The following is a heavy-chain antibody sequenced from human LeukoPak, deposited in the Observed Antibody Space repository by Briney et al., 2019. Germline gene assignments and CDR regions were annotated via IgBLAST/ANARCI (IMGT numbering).Heavy chain of an antibody. D-gene: IGHD2-21*02. Sequence: GGSLRLSCAASGFTFSSYSMNWVRQAPGKGLEWVSSISSSSGYIYYADSVKGRFTISRDNAKNSLYLQMNSLRAEDTAVYYCARDQSDCGGACYSDYWGQGTLVTVSS. CDR3: ARDQSDCGGACYSDY. CDR1: GFTFSSYS. V-gene: IGHV3-21*01. CDR2: ISSSSGYI. J-gene: IGHJ4*02.